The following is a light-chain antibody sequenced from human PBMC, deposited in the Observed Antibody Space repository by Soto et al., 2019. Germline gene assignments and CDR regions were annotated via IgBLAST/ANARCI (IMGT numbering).Light chain of an antibody. CDR2: DVI. CDR3: CSYVGGYSYV. Sequence: QSALTQPRSVSGSPGQSVTVSCSGTSSDVGDYNSVSWYQQHPGKAPKLMIYDVIKRPSGVPDRFSGSKSGNTASLTISGLQAEDEADYYCCSYVGGYSYVFGIGTKVTVL. V-gene: IGLV2-11*01. J-gene: IGLJ1*01. CDR1: SSDVGDYNS.